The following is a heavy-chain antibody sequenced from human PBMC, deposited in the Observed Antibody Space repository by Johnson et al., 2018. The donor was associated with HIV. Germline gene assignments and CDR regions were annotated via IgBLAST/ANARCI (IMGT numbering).Heavy chain of an antibody. V-gene: IGHV3-66*02. CDR1: GFTVSTNY. J-gene: IGHJ3*02. CDR2: IYSGGST. Sequence: EVQLVESGGDLVRPGGSLRLSCAASGFTVSTNYMNWVRQAPGKGLEWVSVIYSGGSTYYADSVKGRFTISRDNSKNTLYLQMNSLRAEDTAVYYCARDAPDSGSYHAFDIWGQGTMVTVSS. D-gene: IGHD1-26*01. CDR3: ARDAPDSGSYHAFDI.